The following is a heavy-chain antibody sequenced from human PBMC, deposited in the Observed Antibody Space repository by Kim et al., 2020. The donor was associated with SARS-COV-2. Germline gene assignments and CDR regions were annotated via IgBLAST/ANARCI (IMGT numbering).Heavy chain of an antibody. CDR1: GFTFGDYT. J-gene: IGHJ4*02. CDR2: ITKDNGII. CDR3: AKGGGSGTYSGDY. D-gene: IGHD3-10*01. V-gene: IGHV3-9*01. Sequence: GGSLRLSCVGSGFTFGDYTMLWVRQAPGKGLEWVSGITKDNGIIGYVDSVRGRFTISRDNGANSLYLQMDSLRPEDKALYYCAKGGGSGTYSGDYWGQGT.